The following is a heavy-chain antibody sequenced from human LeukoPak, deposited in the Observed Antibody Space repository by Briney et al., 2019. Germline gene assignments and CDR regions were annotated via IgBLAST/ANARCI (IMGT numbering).Heavy chain of an antibody. CDR3: AREDAFDY. V-gene: IGHV3-53*01. D-gene: IGHD2-8*01. Sequence: GGSLSLSCAASGFTVRSNYMSWVRQAPGKGLEWVSVIDSGGSTYYADSVKGRFSISRDNSKNTVYLEMKSLRVEDTAVYYCAREDAFDYWGQGTLVTVSS. CDR1: GFTVRSNY. CDR2: IDSGGST. J-gene: IGHJ4*02.